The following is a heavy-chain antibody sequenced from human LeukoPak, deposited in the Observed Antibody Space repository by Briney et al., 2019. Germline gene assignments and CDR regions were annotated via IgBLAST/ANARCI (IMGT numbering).Heavy chain of an antibody. D-gene: IGHD3-9*01. CDR2: IYYSGST. CDR1: GGSISSYY. CDR3: ARESPYDILTGYHSYGMDV. V-gene: IGHV4-59*01. Sequence: NPSETLPLTCTVSGGSISSYYWSWIRQPPGKGLEWIGYIYYSGSTNYNPSLKSRVTISVDTSKNQFSLKLSSVTAADTAVYYCARESPYDILTGYHSYGMDVWGQGTTVTVSS. J-gene: IGHJ6*02.